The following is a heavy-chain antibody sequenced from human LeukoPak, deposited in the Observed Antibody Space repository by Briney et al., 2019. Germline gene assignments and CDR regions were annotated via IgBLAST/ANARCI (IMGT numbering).Heavy chain of an antibody. J-gene: IGHJ4*02. CDR1: GFTFSTYA. CDR3: AKGDCYDFDY. V-gene: IGHV3-23*01. Sequence: PGGSLRLSCAASGFTFSTYAMSWVRQAPGKGLEWVSTISDGGGSTYYADSVKGRFTVSRDNSKSTLYLQMNSLRAEDTAVYYCAKGDCYDFDYWGQGTLVTVSS. D-gene: IGHD2-21*02. CDR2: ISDGGGST.